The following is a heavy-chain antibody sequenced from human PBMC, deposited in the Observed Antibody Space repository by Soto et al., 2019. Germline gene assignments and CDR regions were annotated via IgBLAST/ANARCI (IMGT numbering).Heavy chain of an antibody. D-gene: IGHD3-22*01. Sequence: ASVKVSCKASGYTFTGYYMHWVRQAPGQGLEWMGWINPNSGGTNYAQKFQGWVTMTRDTSISTAYMELSRLRSDDTAVYYCARVRGDSSGYYPFDYWGQGTLVTVSS. J-gene: IGHJ4*02. CDR2: INPNSGGT. CDR3: ARVRGDSSGYYPFDY. V-gene: IGHV1-2*04. CDR1: GYTFTGYY.